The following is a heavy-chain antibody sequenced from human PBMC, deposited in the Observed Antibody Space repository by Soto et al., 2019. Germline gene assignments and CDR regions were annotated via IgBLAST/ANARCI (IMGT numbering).Heavy chain of an antibody. CDR1: GGSISDGAYY. CDR3: ARGLSGDKVDQ. J-gene: IGHJ4*02. D-gene: IGHD2-21*01. V-gene: IGHV4-30-4*01. CDR2: IYDSGNT. Sequence: QVQLQESGPGLVKPSQTLSLTCTVSGGSISDGAYYWSWIRQPPGKGLEWIGHIYDSGNTYNNPSLKSRLPVSEHTSKNHFSLNLNSVTAADTAVYYCARGLSGDKVDQWGQGTLVTVSS.